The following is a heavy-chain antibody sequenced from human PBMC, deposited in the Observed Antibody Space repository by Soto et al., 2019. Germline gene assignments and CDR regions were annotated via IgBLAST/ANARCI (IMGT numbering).Heavy chain of an antibody. Sequence: PSETLSLTCAVYGGSFSGYYWSWIRQPPGKGLEWIGEINHSGSTNYNPSLKSRVTISVDTSKNQFSLKLSSVAAADTAVYYCARTSRYLACSSTSCYPGGYYYYYYGMDVWGQGTTVTVSS. CDR2: INHSGST. V-gene: IGHV4-34*01. CDR1: GGSFSGYY. J-gene: IGHJ6*02. CDR3: ARTSRYLACSSTSCYPGGYYYYYYGMDV. D-gene: IGHD2-2*01.